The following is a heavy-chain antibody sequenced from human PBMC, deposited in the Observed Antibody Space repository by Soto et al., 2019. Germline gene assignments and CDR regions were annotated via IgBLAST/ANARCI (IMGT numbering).Heavy chain of an antibody. J-gene: IGHJ4*02. CDR3: ARDRYGDYIFDY. Sequence: PSXTLSLTCPVTGGSISSYYWSWIRQPPGKGLEWIGYIYYSGSTNYNPSLKSRVTISVDTSKNQFSLKLSSVTAADTAVYYCARDRYGDYIFDYWGQGTLVTVSS. D-gene: IGHD4-17*01. CDR1: GGSISSYY. V-gene: IGHV4-59*01. CDR2: IYYSGST.